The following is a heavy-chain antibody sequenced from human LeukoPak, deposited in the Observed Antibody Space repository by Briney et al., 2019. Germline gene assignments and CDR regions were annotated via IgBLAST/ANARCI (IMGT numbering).Heavy chain of an antibody. Sequence: PGRSLRLSCAASGFTFSSNGMHWVRQAPGKGLEWVGLIRSKAFGGTTEYAASVKGRFTISRDESKSIAYLQMNSLKTEDTAVYYCTRGPDLDTVLGRGLMFTVLFDFWGQGTLVTVSS. J-gene: IGHJ4*02. CDR1: GFTFSSNG. D-gene: IGHD5-18*01. V-gene: IGHV3-49*04. CDR2: IRSKAFGGTT. CDR3: TRGPDLDTVLGRGLMFTVLFDF.